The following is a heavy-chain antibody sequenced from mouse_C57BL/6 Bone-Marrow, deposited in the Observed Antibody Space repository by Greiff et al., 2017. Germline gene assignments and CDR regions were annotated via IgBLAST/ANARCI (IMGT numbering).Heavy chain of an antibody. CDR1: GYTFTSYW. CDR2: IDPSDSYT. V-gene: IGHV1-69*01. CDR3: ARSIYDYDERYYAMDY. D-gene: IGHD2-4*01. J-gene: IGHJ4*01. Sequence: QVQLQQPGAELVMPGASVTLSCKASGYTFTSYWMHWVKQRPGQGLEWIGEIDPSDSYTNYNQKFKGKSTLTVDKSSSTAYMQLSSLTSEDSAVYYCARSIYDYDERYYAMDYWGQGTSVTVSS.